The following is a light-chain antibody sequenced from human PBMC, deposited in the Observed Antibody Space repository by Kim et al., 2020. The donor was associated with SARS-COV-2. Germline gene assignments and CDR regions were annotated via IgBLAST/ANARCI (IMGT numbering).Light chain of an antibody. V-gene: IGKV3-20*01. CDR3: QQYGSSSIT. J-gene: IGKJ5*01. CDR2: GAS. Sequence: EIVLTQFPGTLSLSPGERATLSCRASQSVDSLFLAWYQQRPGQAPRLLIYGASDRATVIPDRFRGSGSGTDFTLTITSLEPEDFAVYYCQQYGSSSITFGQGTRLEIK. CDR1: QSVDSLF.